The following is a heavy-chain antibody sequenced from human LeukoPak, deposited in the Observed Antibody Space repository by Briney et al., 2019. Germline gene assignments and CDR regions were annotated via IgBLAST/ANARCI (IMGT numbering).Heavy chain of an antibody. D-gene: IGHD3-10*01. CDR3: ARSRFDYYGSGSYYQYYFDY. CDR1: GFSLTSSGMC. Sequence: SGPTLVNPTQTLTLTCTFSGFSLTSSGMCVSWIRQPPGKALEWLALIDWDDDKYYSTSLKTRLTISKDTSKNQVVLTMTNMDPVDTATYYCARSRFDYYGSGSYYQYYFDYWGQGTLVTVSS. J-gene: IGHJ4*02. V-gene: IGHV2-70*01. CDR2: IDWDDDK.